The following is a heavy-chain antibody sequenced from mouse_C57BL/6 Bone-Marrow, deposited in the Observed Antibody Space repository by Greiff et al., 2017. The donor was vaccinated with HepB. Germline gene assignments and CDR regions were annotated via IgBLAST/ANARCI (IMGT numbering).Heavy chain of an antibody. Sequence: EVQGVESGGGLVQPGGSLKLSCAASGFTFSDYYMYWVRQTPEKRLEWVAYISNGGGSTYYPDTVKGRFTISRDNAKNTLYLQMSRLKSEDTAMYYCARHGGDYGWFAYWGQGTLVTVSA. CDR2: ISNGGGST. J-gene: IGHJ3*01. CDR3: ARHGGDYGWFAY. V-gene: IGHV5-12*01. D-gene: IGHD2-4*01. CDR1: GFTFSDYY.